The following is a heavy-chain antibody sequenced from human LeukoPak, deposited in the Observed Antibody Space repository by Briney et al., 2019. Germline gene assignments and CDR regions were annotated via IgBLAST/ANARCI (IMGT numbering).Heavy chain of an antibody. V-gene: IGHV4-39*07. Sequence: SETLSLTCTVSGDSISNNNYYWGWIHQPPGKGLEWIGSIYYSGSTYYNPSLKSRVTISIDTSKNQFSLKLSSVTAADTAVYYCAREGRWLHFNDYWGQGTLVTVSS. D-gene: IGHD5-24*01. CDR2: IYYSGST. CDR1: GDSISNNNYY. J-gene: IGHJ4*02. CDR3: AREGRWLHFNDY.